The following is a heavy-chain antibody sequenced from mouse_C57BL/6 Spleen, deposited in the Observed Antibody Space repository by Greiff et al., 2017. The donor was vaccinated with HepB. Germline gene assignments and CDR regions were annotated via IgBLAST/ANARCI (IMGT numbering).Heavy chain of an antibody. Sequence: VQLQQSGAELVKPGASVKLSCKASGYTFTSYWMQWVKQRPGQGLEWIGEIDPSDSYTNYNQKFKGKATLTVDTSSSTAYMQLSSLTSEDSAVYYCARSTTVVDGVDYWGQGTTLTVSS. D-gene: IGHD1-1*01. CDR1: GYTFTSYW. J-gene: IGHJ2*01. CDR2: IDPSDSYT. CDR3: ARSTTVVDGVDY. V-gene: IGHV1-50*01.